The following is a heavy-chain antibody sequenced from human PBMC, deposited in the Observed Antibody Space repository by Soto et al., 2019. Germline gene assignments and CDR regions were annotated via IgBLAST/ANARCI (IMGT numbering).Heavy chain of an antibody. Sequence: ASETLSLTRAVYGGSFRGYYWTWIRQPPGTGLEWIGEINHSGSTNYNPSLKSRVTISVDTSKNQFSLKLSSVTAADTAVYYCARDRGGGSPWYYWGQGTLVTVSS. D-gene: IGHD2-15*01. J-gene: IGHJ4*02. CDR3: ARDRGGGSPWYY. V-gene: IGHV4-34*01. CDR1: GGSFRGYY. CDR2: INHSGST.